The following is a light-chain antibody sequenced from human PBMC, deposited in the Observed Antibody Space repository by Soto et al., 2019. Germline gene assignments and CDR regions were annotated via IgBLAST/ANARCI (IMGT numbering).Light chain of an antibody. J-gene: IGLJ2*01. CDR2: EDN. CDR3: SSYGGFNNVL. CDR1: SGSIASNY. Sequence: NFMLTQPHSVSESPGKTVTISCTGSSGSIASNYVQWYQQRPGSAPTTVIYEDNQRPSGVPDRFSGSKSGNTASLTVSGLQTEDEADYYCSSYGGFNNVLFGGGTKLTVL. V-gene: IGLV6-57*02.